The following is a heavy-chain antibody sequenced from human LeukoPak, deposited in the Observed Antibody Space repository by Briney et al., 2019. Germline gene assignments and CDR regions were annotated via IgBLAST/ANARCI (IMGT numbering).Heavy chain of an antibody. Sequence: GESLKISCKGSGYSFTSYWIGWVRQMPGKGLEWMGIIYPGDSDTRYSPSFQGQVTTSADKSISTAYLQWSSLKASDTAMYYCATPGCSSTSCYFGDAFDIWGQGTMVTVSS. D-gene: IGHD2-2*01. CDR1: GYSFTSYW. J-gene: IGHJ3*02. CDR3: ATPGCSSTSCYFGDAFDI. V-gene: IGHV5-51*01. CDR2: IYPGDSDT.